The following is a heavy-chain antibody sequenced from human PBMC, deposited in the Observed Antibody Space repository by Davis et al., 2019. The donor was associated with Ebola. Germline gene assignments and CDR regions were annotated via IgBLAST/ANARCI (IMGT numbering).Heavy chain of an antibody. V-gene: IGHV3-30*18. CDR2: ISYDGSYK. Sequence: GESLKISCAASGFTFSTYGIHWVRQAPGKGLEWVAIISYDGSYKNYADSVKGRFTISRDNSKNTLSLQMDSLRVEDTAVYYCAKLPWIQLWFDYWGQGTLVTVSS. J-gene: IGHJ4*02. CDR1: GFTFSTYG. CDR3: AKLPWIQLWFDY. D-gene: IGHD5-18*01.